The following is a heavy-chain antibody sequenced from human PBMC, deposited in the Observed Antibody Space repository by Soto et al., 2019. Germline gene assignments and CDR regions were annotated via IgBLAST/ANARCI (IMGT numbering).Heavy chain of an antibody. CDR3: AKDTEQHQASWSNWFDP. CDR1: GFTFSSYA. J-gene: IGHJ5*02. Sequence: GGSLRLSCAASGFTFSSYAMSWVRQAPGKGLEWVSAISGSGGSTYYADSVKGRFTISRDNSKNTLYLQMNSLRAEDTAVYYCAKDTEQHQASWSNWFDPWGQGTLVT. D-gene: IGHD6-13*01. V-gene: IGHV3-23*01. CDR2: ISGSGGST.